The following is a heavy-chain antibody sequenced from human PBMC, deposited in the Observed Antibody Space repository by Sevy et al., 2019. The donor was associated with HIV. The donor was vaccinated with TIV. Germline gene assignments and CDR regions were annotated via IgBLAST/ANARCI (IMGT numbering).Heavy chain of an antibody. CDR1: GYTFTHYR. CDR3: ARGDYAWDY. Sequence: VSVKVSCRTSGYTFTHYRLNWVRQAPGQGLEWMGWITTYNGYTYYAQQLQGRVTITRDTSTTTTYMELRSLTSDDTAIYFCARGDYAWDYWGQGTLVTVSS. J-gene: IGHJ4*02. CDR2: ITTYNGYT. D-gene: IGHD4-17*01. V-gene: IGHV1-18*01.